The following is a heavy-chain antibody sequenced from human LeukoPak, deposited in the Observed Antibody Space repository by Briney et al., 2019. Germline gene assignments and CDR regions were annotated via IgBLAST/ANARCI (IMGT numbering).Heavy chain of an antibody. D-gene: IGHD3-22*01. Sequence: ASVKVSCKASGYTFTGYYMHWVRQAPGQGLEWMGWINPNSGGTNYAQKFQGRVTMTKDTSISTAYMELSRLRSDDTAVYYCATTITMIVVDAGFDYWGQGTLVTVSS. J-gene: IGHJ4*02. V-gene: IGHV1-2*02. CDR3: ATTITMIVVDAGFDY. CDR1: GYTFTGYY. CDR2: INPNSGGT.